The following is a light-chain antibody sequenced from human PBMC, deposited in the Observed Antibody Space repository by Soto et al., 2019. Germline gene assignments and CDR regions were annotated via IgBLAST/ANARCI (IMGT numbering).Light chain of an antibody. CDR2: GNS. CDR3: QSYDSSLSGRV. CDR1: SSNIWAGYD. V-gene: IGLV1-40*01. J-gene: IGLJ1*01. Sequence: QLVLTQPPSVSGAPGQRVTISCTGSSSNIWAGYDVHWYQQLPGTAPKLLIYGNSNRPSGVPDRFSGSKSGTSASLAITGLQAEDEADYYCQSYDSSLSGRVFGTGTKLTVL.